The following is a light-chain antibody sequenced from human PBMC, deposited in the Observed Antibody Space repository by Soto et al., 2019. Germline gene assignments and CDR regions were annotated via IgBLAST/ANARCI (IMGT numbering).Light chain of an antibody. CDR1: QGISKY. CDR2: TAT. J-gene: IGKJ4*01. CDR3: QQVNSYPLT. Sequence: DIHVTQSPSLLSASVGDRVTITCRASQGISKYVAWYQQQPGKAPKLLIYTATVLQGGVPSRFSGTGSGTEFILTISSLQPEDFATYYCQQVNSYPLTFGGGTKVDIK. V-gene: IGKV1-9*01.